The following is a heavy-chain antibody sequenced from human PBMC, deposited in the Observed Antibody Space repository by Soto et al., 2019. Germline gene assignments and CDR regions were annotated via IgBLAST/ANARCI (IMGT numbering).Heavy chain of an antibody. V-gene: IGHV1-46*01. D-gene: IGHD3-10*01. CDR3: ARDRSTRWFYFDY. Sequence: ASVKVSCKASGYTFTSYYLHWVRQAPGQGLEWMGIINPSGGNTNYAQKFQGRVSMTRDTSTSTFYMELSSLRSDDTAVYYCARDRSTRWFYFDYWGQGNLVTVSS. CDR2: INPSGGNT. CDR1: GYTFTSYY. J-gene: IGHJ4*02.